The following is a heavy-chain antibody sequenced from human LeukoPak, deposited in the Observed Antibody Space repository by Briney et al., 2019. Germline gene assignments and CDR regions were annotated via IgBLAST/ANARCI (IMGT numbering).Heavy chain of an antibody. D-gene: IGHD3-22*01. CDR3: ASARGDYDSSGYYFAEDFDY. J-gene: IGHJ4*02. CDR1: GGSISSYY. CDR2: IYYSGST. V-gene: IGHV4-59*01. Sequence: SETLSLTCTVSGGSISSYYWSWIRQPPGKGLEWIGYIYYSGSTNYNPSLKSRVTISVDTSKNQFSLKLSSVTAADTAVYCCASARGDYDSSGYYFAEDFDYWGQGTLVTVSS.